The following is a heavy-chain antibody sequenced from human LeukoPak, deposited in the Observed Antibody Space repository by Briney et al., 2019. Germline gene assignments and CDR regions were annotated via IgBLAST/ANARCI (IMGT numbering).Heavy chain of an antibody. CDR3: ASRMYGSSGRYFHH. CDR1: GYSLSSSNW. V-gene: IGHV4-28*01. Sequence: SETLSLTCGVSGYSLSSSNWLGWIRQPPGTGLEWIGYIHYSGSAYYNPSLKGRFTMSVDTSNNQFSLKLNSVTAMDTAVYYCASRMYGSSGRYFHHWGQGTLVTVSS. CDR2: IHYSGSA. D-gene: IGHD6-13*01. J-gene: IGHJ1*01.